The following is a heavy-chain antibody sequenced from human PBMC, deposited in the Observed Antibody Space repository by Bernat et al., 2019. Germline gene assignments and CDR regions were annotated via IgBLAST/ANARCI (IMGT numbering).Heavy chain of an antibody. CDR3: ARVSLYGAPASAMDV. CDR2: IWHDGSNE. J-gene: IGHJ6*02. CDR1: KFTFSSYG. Sequence: QVQLVESGGGVVQTERSQRLSCEASKFTFSSYGMHWVRQAPGKGLEWVAAIWHDGSNENYADSVKGRFTISRDNSKNTLYLQMNNLRAEDTAVYYCARVSLYGAPASAMDVWGQGTTVTVSS. V-gene: IGHV3-33*01. D-gene: IGHD4-17*01.